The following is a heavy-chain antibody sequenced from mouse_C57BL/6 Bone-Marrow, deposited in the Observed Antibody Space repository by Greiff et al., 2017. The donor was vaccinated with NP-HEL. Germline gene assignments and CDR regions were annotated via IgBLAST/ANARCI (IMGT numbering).Heavy chain of an antibody. J-gene: IGHJ2*01. CDR3: ARGGIYYDYDDY. Sequence: EVQLQQSGPELVKPGASVKISCKASGYSFTGYYMNWVKQSPEKSLEWIGEINPSTGGTTYNQKFKAKATLTVDKSSSTAYMQLKSLTSEDSAVYYCARGGIYYDYDDYWGQGTTLTVSS. D-gene: IGHD2-4*01. V-gene: IGHV1-42*01. CDR2: INPSTGGT. CDR1: GYSFTGYY.